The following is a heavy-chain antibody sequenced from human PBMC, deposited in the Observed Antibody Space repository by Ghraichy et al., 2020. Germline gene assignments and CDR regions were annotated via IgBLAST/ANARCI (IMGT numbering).Heavy chain of an antibody. J-gene: IGHJ2*01. CDR1: GFSVGTNY. Sequence: GGSPRLSCAASGFSVGTNYMSWVRQAPGKGLEWVSIIYSGTNTYYTDSVKGRFTISRDNSKNTLDLQMNSLRAEDTAVYYCARDKGGGYCSSTSCQQTYFDLWGRGTLVTVSS. CDR2: IYSGTNT. D-gene: IGHD2-2*01. V-gene: IGHV3-53*01. CDR3: ARDKGGGYCSSTSCQQTYFDL.